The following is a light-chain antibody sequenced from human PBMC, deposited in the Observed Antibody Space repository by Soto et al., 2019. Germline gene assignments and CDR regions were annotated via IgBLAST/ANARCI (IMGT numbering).Light chain of an antibody. CDR2: DAS. J-gene: IGKJ5*01. V-gene: IGKV3-11*01. Sequence: EIVLTQSPATLSLSPGERATLSCRASQSVSNYLAWYQQKPGQAPRLLIYDASNRATGIPARFSGSGSGTDFTLTISSPEPEDFAVYYCQQRSNWPPLTFGQGTRLEIK. CDR3: QQRSNWPPLT. CDR1: QSVSNY.